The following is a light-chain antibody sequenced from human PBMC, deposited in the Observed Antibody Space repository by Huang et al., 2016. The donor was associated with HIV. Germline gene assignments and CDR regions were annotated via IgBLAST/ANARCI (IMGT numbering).Light chain of an antibody. CDR1: QSISTW. J-gene: IGKJ5*01. V-gene: IGKV1-5*03. Sequence: DIQMTQSPSSLSASVGDRVTITCRASQSISTWLAWYQQKPGPAPKVLIHKAFSLQSGVPSRFSGSGSVTEFTLTISSLQPDDFATYYCQQYNSYSMTFGQGTRLDVK. CDR2: KAF. CDR3: QQYNSYSMT.